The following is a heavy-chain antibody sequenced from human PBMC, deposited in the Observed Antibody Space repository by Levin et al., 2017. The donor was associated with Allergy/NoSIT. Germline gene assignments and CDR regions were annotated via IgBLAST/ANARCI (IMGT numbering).Heavy chain of an antibody. CDR1: GFTFSSYS. CDR2: ISSSSSYI. V-gene: IGHV3-21*01. D-gene: IGHD6-19*01. J-gene: IGHJ6*02. Sequence: GESLKISCAASGFTFSSYSMNWVRQAPGKGLEWVSSISSSSSYIYYADSVKGRFTISRDNAKNSLYLQMNSLRAEDTAVYYCARDDQQWLSGMDVWGQGTTVTVSS. CDR3: ARDDQQWLSGMDV.